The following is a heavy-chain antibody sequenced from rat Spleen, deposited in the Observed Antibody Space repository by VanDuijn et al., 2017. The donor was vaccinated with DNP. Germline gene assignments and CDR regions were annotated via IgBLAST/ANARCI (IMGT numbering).Heavy chain of an antibody. J-gene: IGHJ3*01. CDR2: ILYDGSVT. CDR3: ATSSYFGYDYGFAY. CDR1: GVTFGDFN. V-gene: IGHV5-7*01. D-gene: IGHD1-7*01. Sequence: VQLVESGGGLVQPGRSLKLSCAAAGVTFGDFNMAWVRQFPERGLEWVATILYDGSVTYYGESVKGRFTISRDYARSTLYLQMDSLRSEDTATYYCATSSYFGYDYGFAYWGQGTLVTVSS.